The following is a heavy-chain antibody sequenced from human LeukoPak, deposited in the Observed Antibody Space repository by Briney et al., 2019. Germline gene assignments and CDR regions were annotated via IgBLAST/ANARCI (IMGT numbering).Heavy chain of an antibody. CDR3: AVYYYGSGSQKRYYYYMDV. J-gene: IGHJ6*03. V-gene: IGHV3-53*01. CDR1: GFTVSSNY. Sequence: PGGSLRLSCAASGFTVSSNYMSWLRQAPGKGLECVSVIYSDGNKYYAESVKCRFTISRDKSQNTMYIQMNILRAEDTDVYYCAVYYYGSGSQKRYYYYMDVWGKGTTVTVSS. D-gene: IGHD3-10*01. CDR2: IYSDGNK.